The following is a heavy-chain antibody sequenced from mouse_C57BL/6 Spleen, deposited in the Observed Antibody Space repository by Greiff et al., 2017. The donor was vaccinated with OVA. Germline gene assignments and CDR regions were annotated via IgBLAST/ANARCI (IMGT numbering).Heavy chain of an antibody. V-gene: IGHV1-76*01. CDR1: GYTFTDYY. CDR3: AREGGTAMDY. Sequence: VMLVESGAELVRPGASVKLSCKASGYTFTDYYINWVKQRPGKGLEWIARIYPGSGNTYYNEKFKGKATLTAEKSSSTAYMQLSRLTSEDAAVYFCAREGGTAMDYWGKGTSVTVSS. D-gene: IGHD3-3*01. CDR2: IYPGSGNT. J-gene: IGHJ4*01.